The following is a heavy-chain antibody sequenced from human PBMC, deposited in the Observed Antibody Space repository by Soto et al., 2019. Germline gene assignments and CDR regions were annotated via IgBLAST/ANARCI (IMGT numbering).Heavy chain of an antibody. D-gene: IGHD2-8*02. CDR3: ARGDYGTGGYPFPYFDY. J-gene: IGHJ4*02. CDR1: GYSFTGYY. V-gene: IGHV1-2*02. CDR2: INPDSGTT. Sequence: ASVKVSCKASGYSFTGYYIHWVRQAPGQGLEWMGWINPDSGTTNYAQNFQGRVTLTSDTSISTASMDLTSLTSDDTAVYYCARGDYGTGGYPFPYFDYWGQGTLVTVSS.